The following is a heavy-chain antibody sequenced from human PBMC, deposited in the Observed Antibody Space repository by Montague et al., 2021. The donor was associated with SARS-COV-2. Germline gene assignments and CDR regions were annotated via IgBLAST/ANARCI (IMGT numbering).Heavy chain of an antibody. V-gene: IGHV4-59*08. CDR2: IYFSGST. D-gene: IGHD3-22*01. J-gene: IGHJ3*02. Sequence: SETLSLTCTVSGVSISSYYWSWIRQPPGKGLEWIGCIYFSGSTNYNPSLKSRVTISVDTSKNQFSLKLSSVTAADTAVYYCARHGRFSVIVNTSRGAFDIWGQGTMVTVSS. CDR1: GVSISSYY. CDR3: ARHGRFSVIVNTSRGAFDI.